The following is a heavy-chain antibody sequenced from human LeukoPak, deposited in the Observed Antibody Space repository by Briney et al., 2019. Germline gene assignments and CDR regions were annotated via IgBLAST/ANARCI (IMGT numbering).Heavy chain of an antibody. V-gene: IGHV3-48*01. CDR1: GFTFRTSG. Sequence: GGSLRLSCAASGFTFRTSGMNWVRQAPGKGLEWVSYISSSGTTISYAQSVKGRFTITRDNAQNSLTLHMNTLRADDTAVYYCAELGITMIGGVWGKGTTVTISS. CDR3: AELGITMIGGV. D-gene: IGHD3-10*02. CDR2: ISSSGTTI. J-gene: IGHJ6*04.